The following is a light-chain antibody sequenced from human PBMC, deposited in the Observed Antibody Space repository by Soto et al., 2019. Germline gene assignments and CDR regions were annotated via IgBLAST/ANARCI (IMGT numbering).Light chain of an antibody. CDR1: SSNIGAHS. Sequence: QSVLTQPPSLSAAPGHQVTIFCSGSSSNIGAHSVSWYQHLPVTATKLLLYENSERPSGVPDRFSGSKSGTSATLGITGLQTGDEADYYCGTWDNSLSGGVFGGGTKLTVL. CDR3: GTWDNSLSGGV. CDR2: ENS. V-gene: IGLV1-51*02. J-gene: IGLJ3*02.